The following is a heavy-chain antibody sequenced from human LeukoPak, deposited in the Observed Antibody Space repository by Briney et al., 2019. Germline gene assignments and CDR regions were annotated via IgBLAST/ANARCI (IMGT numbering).Heavy chain of an antibody. J-gene: IGHJ4*02. V-gene: IGHV4-59*01. CDR2: IYYSGST. D-gene: IGHD1-26*01. Sequence: SETLSLTCTVSGGSISSYYWSWIRQPPGKGLEWIGYIYYSGSTNYNPSLKSRVTITVDTSKNQFSLKLSSVTAADTAVYYCARGPSGSYVGYWGQGTLVTVSS. CDR3: ARGPSGSYVGY. CDR1: GGSISSYY.